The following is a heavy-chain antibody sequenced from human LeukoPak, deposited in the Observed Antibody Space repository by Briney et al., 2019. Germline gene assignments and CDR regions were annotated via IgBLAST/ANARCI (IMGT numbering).Heavy chain of an antibody. V-gene: IGHV3-48*02. CDR3: ARDLPPGSSGWYLGY. J-gene: IGHJ4*02. D-gene: IGHD6-19*01. CDR1: GFTVSSNY. CDR2: ISSSSNTI. Sequence: GGSLRLSCAASGFTVSSNYMSWVRQAPGKGLEWVSYISSSSNTIYYADSVKGRFTTSRDNAKNSLYLQMNSLRDEDTALYYCARDLPPGSSGWYLGYWGQGTLVTVSS.